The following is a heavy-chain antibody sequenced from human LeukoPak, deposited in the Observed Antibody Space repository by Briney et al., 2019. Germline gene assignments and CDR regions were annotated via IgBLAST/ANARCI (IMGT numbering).Heavy chain of an antibody. V-gene: IGHV1-69*13. CDR2: IIPIFGTA. D-gene: IGHD6-19*01. CDR1: GGTFSSYA. Sequence: GASVKVSCKASGGTFSSYAISWVRQAPGQGLEWMGGIIPIFGTANYAQKFQGRVTITADESTSTAYMELSSLGSEDTAVYYCARSYSSGWRLADYWGQGTLVTVSS. J-gene: IGHJ4*02. CDR3: ARSYSSGWRLADY.